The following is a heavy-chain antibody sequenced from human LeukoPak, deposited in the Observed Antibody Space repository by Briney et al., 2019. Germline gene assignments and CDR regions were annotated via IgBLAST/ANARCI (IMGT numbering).Heavy chain of an antibody. D-gene: IGHD3-3*01. CDR3: AREVAWSVFDY. CDR2: ISYDGSNK. CDR1: GFTFSSYA. Sequence: GRSLRPSCAASGFTFSSYAMHWVRQAPGKGLEWVAVISYDGSNKYYADSVKGRFTISRDNSKNTLYLQMNSLRAEDTAVYYCAREVAWSVFDYWGQGTLVTVSS. J-gene: IGHJ4*02. V-gene: IGHV3-30-3*01.